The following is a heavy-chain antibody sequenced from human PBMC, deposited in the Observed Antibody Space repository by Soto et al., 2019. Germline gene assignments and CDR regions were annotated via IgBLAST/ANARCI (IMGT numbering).Heavy chain of an antibody. V-gene: IGHV3-15*01. CDR1: EGNMNDAG. J-gene: IGHJ4*02. Sequence: GSQSHSCAASEGNMNDAGVSWVRKATGKGLEWVGRIKSKGNGGTADYAAPVKGRFTISRDDSKNMLYLQMNSLKTEDTAVYYCITTYSGTPARPYLDLWGQGTPVTVSS. CDR3: ITTYSGTPARPYLDL. CDR2: IKSKGNGGTA. D-gene: IGHD1-26*01.